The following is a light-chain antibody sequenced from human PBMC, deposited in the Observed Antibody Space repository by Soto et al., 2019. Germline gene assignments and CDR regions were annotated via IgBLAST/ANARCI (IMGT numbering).Light chain of an antibody. V-gene: IGKV3-15*01. J-gene: IGKJ4*01. CDR1: QGVGTT. CDR2: DAS. Sequence: EIVMTQSPATLSVSPGERATLSCRASQGVGTTLAWYQQRPGQGPRLLIYDASSRATGIPARFSGSGSGTEFTLIISSLQSEDFAVYYCQHYYNGPPISFGGGTKVEIK. CDR3: QHYYNGPPIS.